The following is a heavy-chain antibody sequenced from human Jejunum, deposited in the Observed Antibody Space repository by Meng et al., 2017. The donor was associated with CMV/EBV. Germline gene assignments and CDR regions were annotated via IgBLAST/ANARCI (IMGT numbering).Heavy chain of an antibody. D-gene: IGHD3-9*01. Sequence: HLVQAGAEVKQPGAPGKVSCKASGYTFTDYSIHWLRQAPGQGPEWLGWINPKNGGTNSAQRFKGRVTMTRDTSISTAYMELSRLRSDDTAVYYCARDLEMMLTAYYYWGQGTLVTVSS. CDR3: ARDLEMMLTAYYY. CDR2: INPKNGGT. V-gene: IGHV1-2*02. CDR1: GYTFTDYS. J-gene: IGHJ4*02.